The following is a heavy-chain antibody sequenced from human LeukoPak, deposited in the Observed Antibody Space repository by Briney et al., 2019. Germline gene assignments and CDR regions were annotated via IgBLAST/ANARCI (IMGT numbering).Heavy chain of an antibody. CDR1: GYTFTSYY. J-gene: IGHJ2*01. V-gene: IGHV1-46*01. CDR3: ARDGLTTVTTHFDL. D-gene: IGHD4-17*01. Sequence: GASVKVSCKASGYTFTSYYMHWVRQAPGQGLEWMGIINPSGGSTSYAQKFQGRVTMTTDTSTSIAYMELRSLRSDDTAVYYCARDGLTTVTTHFDLWGRGTLVTVSS. CDR2: INPSGGST.